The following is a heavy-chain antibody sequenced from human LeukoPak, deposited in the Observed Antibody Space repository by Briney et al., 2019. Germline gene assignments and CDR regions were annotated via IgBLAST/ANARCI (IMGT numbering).Heavy chain of an antibody. J-gene: IGHJ5*02. V-gene: IGHV1-2*02. CDR1: GYTFTGYY. D-gene: IGHD3-10*01. CDR2: INPNSGGT. Sequence: GASVKVSCKASGYTFTGYYMHWVRQAPGQGLEWMGWINPNSGGTNYAQKFQGRVTMTRDTSISTAYMELSRLRSDDTAVYYCARDGEWFGELFALAGAWFDPWGQGTLVTVSS. CDR3: ARDGEWFGELFALAGAWFDP.